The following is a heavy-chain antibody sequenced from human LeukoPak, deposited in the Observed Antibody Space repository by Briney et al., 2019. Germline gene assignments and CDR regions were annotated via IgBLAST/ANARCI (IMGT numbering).Heavy chain of an antibody. CDR2: IYHSGIT. V-gene: IGHV4-38-2*01. Sequence: PSETLSLTCAVSGYSISSGYDWGWIRQPPGKGREWIGRIYHSGITYYNPSLKRRVHIYVDTSKNPFSLKLSSVTAADTAVYYCARYYYDFWSGPPSRFDYWGQGTLVTVSS. CDR3: ARYYYDFWSGPPSRFDY. D-gene: IGHD3-3*01. J-gene: IGHJ4*02. CDR1: GYSISSGYD.